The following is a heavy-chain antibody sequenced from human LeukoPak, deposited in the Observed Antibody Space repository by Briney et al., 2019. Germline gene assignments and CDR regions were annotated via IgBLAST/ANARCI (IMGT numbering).Heavy chain of an antibody. Sequence: GGSLRLSCAASGFIFSSYSMNWVRQAPGKGLEWVSSISSSTIYIYYADSVKGRFTISRDNAKNSLYLQMNSLRAEDTAVYYCARLGIVVVVADAFDIWGQGTMVTVSS. CDR2: ISSSTIYI. V-gene: IGHV3-21*01. CDR3: ARLGIVVVVADAFDI. J-gene: IGHJ3*02. D-gene: IGHD2-15*01. CDR1: GFIFSSYS.